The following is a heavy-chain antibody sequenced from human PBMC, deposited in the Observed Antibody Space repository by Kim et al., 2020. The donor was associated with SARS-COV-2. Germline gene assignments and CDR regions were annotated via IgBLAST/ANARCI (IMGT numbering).Heavy chain of an antibody. D-gene: IGHD3-10*01. J-gene: IGHJ3*02. V-gene: IGHV4-59*13. CDR1: GGSISSYY. Sequence: SETLSLTCTVSGGSISSYYWSWIRQPPGKGLEWIGYIYYSGSTNYNPSLKSRVTISVDTSKNQFSLKLSSVTAADTVVYYCARAKLGILLWFDYIDAFD. CDR3: ARAKLGILLWFDYIDAFD. CDR2: IYYSGST.